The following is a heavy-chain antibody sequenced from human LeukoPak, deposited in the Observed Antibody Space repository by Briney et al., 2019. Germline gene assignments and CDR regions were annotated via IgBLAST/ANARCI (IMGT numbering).Heavy chain of an antibody. D-gene: IGHD6-13*01. J-gene: IGHJ4*02. V-gene: IGHV3-30*04. CDR2: ISYDGSNK. Sequence: PGGSLRLSCAASGFTFSNYAMSWVRQAPGKGLEWVAVISYDGSNKYYADSVKGRFTISRDNSKNTLYLQMNSLRAEDTAVYYCARDAVIAAADLFDYWGQGTPVTVSS. CDR1: GFTFSNYA. CDR3: ARDAVIAAADLFDY.